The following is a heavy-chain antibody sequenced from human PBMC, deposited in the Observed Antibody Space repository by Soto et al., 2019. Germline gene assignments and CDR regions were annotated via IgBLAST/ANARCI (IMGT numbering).Heavy chain of an antibody. CDR2: TYYRSKWYN. Sequence: SQTLSLTCAISGDSVSSNSAAWNWIRQSPSRGLEWLGRTYYRSKWYNDYAVSVKSRITINLDTSNNQFSLQLNSVTPEDTAVYYCARHAYYDILTGAFDPWGQGTLVTVSS. V-gene: IGHV6-1*01. CDR3: ARHAYYDILTGAFDP. J-gene: IGHJ5*02. CDR1: GDSVSSNSAA. D-gene: IGHD3-9*01.